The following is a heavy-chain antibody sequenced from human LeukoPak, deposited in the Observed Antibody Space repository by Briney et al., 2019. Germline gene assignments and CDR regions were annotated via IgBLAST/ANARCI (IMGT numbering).Heavy chain of an antibody. CDR3: ARETPDTAMDLYYYYYGMDV. Sequence: PSETLSLTCAVSGGSISRDGYSWSWIRQPPGKGLEWIGYIYPSGSTYYSPSLKSRVTISVDRSKNQFSLKLSSVTAADTAVYYCARETPDTAMDLYYYYYGMDVWGQGTTVTVSS. J-gene: IGHJ6*02. D-gene: IGHD5-18*01. CDR2: IYPSGST. V-gene: IGHV4-30-2*01. CDR1: GGSISRDGYS.